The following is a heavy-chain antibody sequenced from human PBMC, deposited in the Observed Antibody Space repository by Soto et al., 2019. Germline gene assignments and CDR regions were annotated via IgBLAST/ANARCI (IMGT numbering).Heavy chain of an antibody. CDR2: IYNSGIT. Sequence: QVLLQESGPGLVKSSQTLSLTCTVSGGSISSGDYSWSWVRQSPGKGLEWIGHIYNSGITYYNPSLKCRVVISIDTSRNQFSLRLNSLTAADRAVYFCARGVTVFGLVSRFWFDPWGQGTVVTVSS. CDR3: ARGVTVFGLVSRFWFDP. CDR1: GGSISSGDYS. D-gene: IGHD3-3*01. J-gene: IGHJ5*02. V-gene: IGHV4-30-4*01.